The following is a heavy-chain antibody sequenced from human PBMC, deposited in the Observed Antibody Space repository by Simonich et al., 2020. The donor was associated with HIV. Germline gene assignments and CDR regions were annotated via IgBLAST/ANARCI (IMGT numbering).Heavy chain of an antibody. CDR3: ARLRRGYYYDSSGYYRTSSDYYMDV. CDR1: GGSFNAYY. D-gene: IGHD3-22*01. V-gene: IGHV4-34*01. J-gene: IGHJ6*03. Sequence: QVQLQQWGAGLLKPSETLSLTCAVYGGSFNAYYWSWVRQPPGKGPECIGDINHSGSTNYNPSLKSLVTISVDTSKNQFSLKLGSVTAADTAVYYCARLRRGYYYDSSGYYRTSSDYYMDVWGKGTTVTVSS. CDR2: INHSGST.